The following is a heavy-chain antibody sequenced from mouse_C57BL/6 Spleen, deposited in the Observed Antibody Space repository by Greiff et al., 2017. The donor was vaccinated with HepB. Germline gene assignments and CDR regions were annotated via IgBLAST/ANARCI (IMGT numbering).Heavy chain of an antibody. CDR1: GYTFTSYG. J-gene: IGHJ4*01. CDR2: IYPRSGNT. D-gene: IGHD2-1*01. V-gene: IGHV1-81*01. Sequence: VQVVESGAELARPGASVKLSCKASGYTFTSYGISWVKQRTGQGLEWIGEIYPRSGNTYYNEKFKGKDTLTADKSSSTAYMELRSLTSADSAVYFCAHLLTAAMDYWGQRTSVTVSS. CDR3: AHLLTAAMDY.